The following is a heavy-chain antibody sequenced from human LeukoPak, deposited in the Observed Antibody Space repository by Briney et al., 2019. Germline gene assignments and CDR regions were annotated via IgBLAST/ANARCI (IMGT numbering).Heavy chain of an antibody. CDR3: ARTRGFWSGYSFNDAFDI. J-gene: IGHJ3*02. CDR1: GYTFTGYY. V-gene: IGHV1-2*02. Sequence: ASVKVSCKASGYTFTGYYMHWGRHAPGQGLEWMGWINPNSGGTNYAQKFQGRVTMTRDTSISTAYMELSRLRSDDTAVYYCARTRGFWSGYSFNDAFDIWGKGTMVTVSS. D-gene: IGHD3-3*01. CDR2: INPNSGGT.